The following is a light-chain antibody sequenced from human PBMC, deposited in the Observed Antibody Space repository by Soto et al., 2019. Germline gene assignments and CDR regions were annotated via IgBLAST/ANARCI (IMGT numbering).Light chain of an antibody. J-gene: IGKJ5*01. CDR3: QQYDNHPPIT. V-gene: IGKV1-33*01. CDR1: QDISNY. CDR2: DAS. Sequence: DIQMTQSPSSLSASVGDRVTITCQARQDISNYLNWYQQKPGKAPKLLIYDASNLETGVPSRFSGSGSVTNFTFTISSLQPEDSATYYCQQYDNHPPITFGQGTRLEIK.